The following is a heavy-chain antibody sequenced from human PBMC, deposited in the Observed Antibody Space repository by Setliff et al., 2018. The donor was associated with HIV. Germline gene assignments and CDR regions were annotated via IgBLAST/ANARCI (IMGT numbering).Heavy chain of an antibody. CDR3: ARDGGMGVYYMDV. Sequence: VGSLRLSCAASVFTFSIHNMNWVRQAPGKGLEWLSYISSSSRTIYYADSVKGRFTISRDNAKNSLYLQMNSLRAEDTAVYYCARDGGMGVYYMDVWGKGTTVTVSS. D-gene: IGHD1-26*01. J-gene: IGHJ6*03. CDR2: ISSSSRTI. V-gene: IGHV3-48*01. CDR1: VFTFSIHN.